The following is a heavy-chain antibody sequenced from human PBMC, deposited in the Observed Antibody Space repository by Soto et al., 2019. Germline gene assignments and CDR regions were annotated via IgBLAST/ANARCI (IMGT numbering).Heavy chain of an antibody. CDR3: ARGSYGDYGNCYYGMDV. V-gene: IGHV1-69*06. CDR1: GGTFSSYA. J-gene: IGHJ6*02. Sequence: QVQLVQSGAEVKKPGSSVKVSCKASGGTFSSYAISWVRQAPGQGLEWMGGIIPIFGTANYAQKFQGRVTITADKSTSTAYMELSSLRSEDTAVYYCARGSYGDYGNCYYGMDVWGQGTTVTVSS. CDR2: IIPIFGTA. D-gene: IGHD4-17*01.